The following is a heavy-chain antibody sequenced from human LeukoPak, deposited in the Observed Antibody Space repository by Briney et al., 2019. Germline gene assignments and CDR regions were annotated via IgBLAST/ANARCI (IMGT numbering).Heavy chain of an antibody. CDR3: AKDRSLTPPTSERSAYYYD. J-gene: IGHJ4*02. CDR1: GFRFSSFD. D-gene: IGHD3-3*01. Sequence: GESLRLSCVASGFRFSSFDMSWLRQAPGKGLEWVSTISASGDMTYHADSVTGRFTISRDNAQKTVFLQMNSLRAEDTALYYCAKDRSLTPPTSERSAYYYDWGQGTLVAVSS. CDR2: ISASGDMT. V-gene: IGHV3-23*01.